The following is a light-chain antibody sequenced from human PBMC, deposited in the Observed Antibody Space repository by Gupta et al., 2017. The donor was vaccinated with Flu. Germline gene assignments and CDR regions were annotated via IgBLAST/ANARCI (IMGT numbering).Light chain of an antibody. V-gene: IGKV1-33*01. Sequence: PSSLAASVGDRVTSTCQASQESSNYLHWYKQTPGKVPKLLIDEASKVETAIPSRFSGRGSVTDCTFTIRSLQPEDVATYYCQQDYNVPDTCGGGTKLGIQ. CDR2: EAS. CDR3: QQDYNVPDT. J-gene: IGKJ4*01. CDR1: QESSNY.